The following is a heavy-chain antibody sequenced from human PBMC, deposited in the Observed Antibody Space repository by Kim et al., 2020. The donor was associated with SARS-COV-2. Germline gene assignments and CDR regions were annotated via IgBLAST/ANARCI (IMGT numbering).Heavy chain of an antibody. D-gene: IGHD5-12*01. Sequence: GGSLRLSCAASGFTFSDFAMYWVRQAPGKGLEWVSVVYTGDRSTDYGDSVKGRFTVFRDNSKNTVYLQMISLRAEDTAVYFSARHSVEMATLRLAGISFHSYGMDVWGQGTTVIVSS. V-gene: IGHV3-23*03. CDR3: ARHSVEMATLRLAGISFHSYGMDV. CDR2: VYTGDRST. J-gene: IGHJ6*02. CDR1: GFTFSDFA.